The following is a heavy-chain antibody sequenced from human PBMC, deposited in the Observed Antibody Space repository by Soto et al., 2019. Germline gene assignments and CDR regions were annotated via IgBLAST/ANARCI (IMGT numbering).Heavy chain of an antibody. D-gene: IGHD6-19*01. Sequence: PSETLSLTCAVYGGSFSGYYWSWIRQPPGKGLEWIGEINHSGSTNYNPSLKSRVTISVDTSKNQFSLKLSSVTAADTAVYYCARGRRQWLANYYYYYGMDVWGQGTTVTVSS. V-gene: IGHV4-34*01. J-gene: IGHJ6*02. CDR2: INHSGST. CDR1: GGSFSGYY. CDR3: ARGRRQWLANYYYYYGMDV.